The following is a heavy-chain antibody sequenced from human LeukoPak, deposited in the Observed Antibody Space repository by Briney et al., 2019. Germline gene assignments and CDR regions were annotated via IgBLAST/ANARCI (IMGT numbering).Heavy chain of an antibody. CDR3: ARAGEGPITMVRGVVYYYGMDV. D-gene: IGHD3-10*01. CDR1: GGTFSSYA. V-gene: IGHV1-69*01. J-gene: IGHJ6*04. Sequence: GASVKVSCKASGGTFSSYAISWVRQAPGQGLEWMGGIIPIFGTANYAQKFQGGVTITADESTSTAYMELSSLRSEDTAVYYCARAGEGPITMVRGVVYYYGMDVWGKGTTVTVSS. CDR2: IIPIFGTA.